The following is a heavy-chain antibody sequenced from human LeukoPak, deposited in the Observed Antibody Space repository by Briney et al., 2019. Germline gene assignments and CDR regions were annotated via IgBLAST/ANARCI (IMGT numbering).Heavy chain of an antibody. J-gene: IGHJ6*02. CDR2: IYYSGST. D-gene: IGHD5-12*01. CDR1: GGSISSGDYY. Sequence: SETLSLTCTVSGGSISSGDYYWSWIRQPPGKGVEWIGDIYYSGSTYYNPSLKSRVTISVDTSKNQFSLKLSSVTAADTAVYYCAREGAVATINDYYYYYGMDVWGQGTTVTVSS. V-gene: IGHV4-30-4*01. CDR3: AREGAVATINDYYYYYGMDV.